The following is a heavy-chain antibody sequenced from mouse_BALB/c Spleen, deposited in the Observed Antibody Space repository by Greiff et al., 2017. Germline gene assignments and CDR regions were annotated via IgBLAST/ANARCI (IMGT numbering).Heavy chain of an antibody. CDR1: GFTFTDYY. Sequence: GFTFTDYYMSWVCQPPGKALEWLGFIRNKANGYTTEYSASVKGRFTISRDNSQSILYLQMNTLRAEDSATYYCARDFTTVVALYWYFDVWGAGTTVTVSS. V-gene: IGHV7-3*02. D-gene: IGHD1-1*01. CDR3: ARDFTTVVALYWYFDV. J-gene: IGHJ1*01. CDR2: IRNKANGYTT.